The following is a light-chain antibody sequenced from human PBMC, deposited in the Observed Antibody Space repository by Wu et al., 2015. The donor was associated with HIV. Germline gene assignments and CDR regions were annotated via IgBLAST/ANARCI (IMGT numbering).Light chain of an antibody. Sequence: EIVLTQSPGTLSLSPGERATLSCRVSQSVSSSSLAWYQQKPGQAPRLLIHTTSTRGTGIPDRFSGSGSGTDFTLTISRLEPEDFAVYYCQRYGMSPPLTFGGGTKVEIK. V-gene: IGKV3-20*01. J-gene: IGKJ4*01. CDR2: TTS. CDR1: QSVSSSS. CDR3: QRYGMSPPLT.